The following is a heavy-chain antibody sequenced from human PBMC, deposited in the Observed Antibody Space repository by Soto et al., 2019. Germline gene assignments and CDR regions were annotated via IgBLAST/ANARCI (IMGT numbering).Heavy chain of an antibody. CDR2: IKQDRSET. D-gene: IGHD4-17*01. Sequence: PGGSVRLSYAASGLTVDTYAMGWVREAPGKGLEWVDNIKQDRSETYYVDSVKGRFTISRDNAKNSLYLQMSSLRAEDTAVYYCARPFYGNYVYGYWGQGTLVTVSS. CDR3: ARPFYGNYVYGY. V-gene: IGHV3-7*01. CDR1: GLTVDTYA. J-gene: IGHJ4*02.